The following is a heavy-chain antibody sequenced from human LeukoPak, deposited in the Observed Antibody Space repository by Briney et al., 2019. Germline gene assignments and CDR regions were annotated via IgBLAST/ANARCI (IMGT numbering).Heavy chain of an antibody. CDR1: GYTFTSYG. Sequence: GASVKVSCKASGYTFTSYGISWVRQAPGQGLEWMGWISAYNGNTNYAQKLQGRVTMTTDTSTSTAYMELRSLRSDDTAVYYCAKDGTYNWNPLGEIFFDYWGQGTLVTVSS. V-gene: IGHV1-18*01. CDR3: AKDGTYNWNPLGEIFFDY. CDR2: ISAYNGNT. J-gene: IGHJ4*02. D-gene: IGHD1-20*01.